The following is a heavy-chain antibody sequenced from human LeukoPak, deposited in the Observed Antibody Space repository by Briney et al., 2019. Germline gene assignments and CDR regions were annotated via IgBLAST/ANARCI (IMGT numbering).Heavy chain of an antibody. CDR1: GGSISISNSNW. D-gene: IGHD1-1*01. CDR2: ISHSGST. V-gene: IGHV4-4*02. Sequence: PSETLSLTCAVSGGSISISNSNWWSWVRQPPGKGLEWIGEISHSGSTNYNPSLKSRVTISVDKSKNQFSLKLSSVTTADTAVYYCARWGWVGTGTTRRGRNYFDYWGQGTLVTVSS. CDR3: ARWGWVGTGTTRRGRNYFDY. J-gene: IGHJ4*02.